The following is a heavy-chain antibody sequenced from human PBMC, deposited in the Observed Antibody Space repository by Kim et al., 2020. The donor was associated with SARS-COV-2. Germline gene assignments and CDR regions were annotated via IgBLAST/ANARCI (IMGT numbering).Heavy chain of an antibody. CDR2: ISSSSSYI. CDR3: AREEAAGSNNLDY. J-gene: IGHJ4*02. CDR1: GFTFSSYS. V-gene: IGHV3-21*01. D-gene: IGHD6-13*01. Sequence: GGSLRLSCAASGFTFSSYSMNWVRQAPGKGLEWVSSISSSSSYIYYADSVKGRFTISRDNAKNSLYLQMNSLRAEDTAVYYCAREEAAGSNNLDYWGQGTLVTVSS.